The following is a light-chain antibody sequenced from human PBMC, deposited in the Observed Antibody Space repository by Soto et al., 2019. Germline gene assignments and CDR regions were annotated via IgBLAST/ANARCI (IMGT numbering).Light chain of an antibody. CDR1: QNINSW. CDR3: QQYDSFSVT. V-gene: IGKV1-5*01. J-gene: IGKJ1*01. CDR2: DAS. Sequence: GDRVTITCRASQNINSWLAWYQQKPGKAPKFLIYDASSLQSGVPPRFSGSGSGTEFTLTISSLQPEDFATYYCQQYDSFSVTFGQGTKVDIK.